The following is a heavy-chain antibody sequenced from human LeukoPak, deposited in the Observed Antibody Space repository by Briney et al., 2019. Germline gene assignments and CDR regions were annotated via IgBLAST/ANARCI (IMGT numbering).Heavy chain of an antibody. Sequence: GGSLRLSCAASGFIFSTYAMHWVRQAPGKGLEGVAVISYDGDNIYYADSVNGRFTISRDNSKNTLYLQMNSLTAEDTAVYYFAPIGGSCCDFDYWGQGTLVTVSS. CDR3: APIGGSCCDFDY. J-gene: IGHJ4*02. V-gene: IGHV3-30-3*01. CDR2: ISYDGDNI. CDR1: GFIFSTYA. D-gene: IGHD2-15*01.